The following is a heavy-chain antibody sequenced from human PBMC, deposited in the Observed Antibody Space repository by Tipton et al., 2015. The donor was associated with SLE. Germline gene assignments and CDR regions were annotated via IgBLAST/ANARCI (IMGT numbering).Heavy chain of an antibody. V-gene: IGHV4-34*01. J-gene: IGHJ2*01. CDR3: ARGAVVAAGSSYSDFDL. CDR2: INHSGST. Sequence: LRLSCAVYDGSFSGYYWSWIRQPPGKGLEWIGEINHSGSTNYNPSLKSRVTISVDTSKNQFSLKLSSVTAADTAMYYCARGAVVAAGSSYSDFDLWGRGTLVTVSS. CDR1: DGSFSGYY. D-gene: IGHD6-13*01.